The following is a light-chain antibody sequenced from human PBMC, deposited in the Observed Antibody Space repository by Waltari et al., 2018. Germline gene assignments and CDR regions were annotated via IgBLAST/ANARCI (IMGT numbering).Light chain of an antibody. CDR1: SSDVAAYNY. J-gene: IGLJ2*01. V-gene: IGLV2-11*01. Sequence: QSALTQPRSVSGSPGQSVTISCTGTSSDVAAYNYVPRYQQHPAQAPKLMIYDVTKRPSGVPDRFSGSKSGNTASLTISGLQAEDETDYYCCSYAGTYTFVVFGGGTKLTVL. CDR3: CSYAGTYTFVV. CDR2: DVT.